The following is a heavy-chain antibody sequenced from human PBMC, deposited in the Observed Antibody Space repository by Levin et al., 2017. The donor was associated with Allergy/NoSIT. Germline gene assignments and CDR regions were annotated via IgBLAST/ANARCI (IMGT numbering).Heavy chain of an antibody. CDR2: IKSKTDGGTT. Sequence: AGGSLRLSCAASGFTFSNAWMSWVRQAPGKGLEWVGRIKSKTDGGTTDYAAPVKGRFTISRDDSKNTLYLQMNSLKTEDTAVYYCTTPIAVAGTRDWFDPWGQGTLVTVSS. V-gene: IGHV3-15*01. CDR1: GFTFSNAW. J-gene: IGHJ5*02. CDR3: TTPIAVAGTRDWFDP. D-gene: IGHD6-19*01.